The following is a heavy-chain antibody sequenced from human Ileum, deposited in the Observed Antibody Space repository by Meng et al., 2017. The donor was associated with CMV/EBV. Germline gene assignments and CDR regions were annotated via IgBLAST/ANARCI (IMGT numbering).Heavy chain of an antibody. CDR1: GDSMSSGNYY. J-gene: IGHJ4*02. CDR3: VRAIEGPNDFDS. V-gene: IGHV4-61*09. CDR2: IYTSGST. D-gene: IGHD1-1*01. Sequence: VQVQEPGLGLVKPSQSLSLTCTVPGDSMSSGNYYWNWIRQPAGKGLEWIGQIYTSGSTNYNPSLKSRVTISVDTSKNQFSLRLSSVTAADTAVYYCVRAIEGPNDFDSWGQGTLVTVSS.